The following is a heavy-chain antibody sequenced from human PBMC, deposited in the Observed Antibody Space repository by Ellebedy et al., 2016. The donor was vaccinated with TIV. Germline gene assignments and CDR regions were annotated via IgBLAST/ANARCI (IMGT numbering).Heavy chain of an antibody. V-gene: IGHV3-7*01. CDR1: GFTFSSYW. J-gene: IGHJ4*02. CDR2: IKEDGSEK. Sequence: GESLKISCAASGFTFSSYWMSWVRQAPGKGLEWVANIKEDGSEKKYVDSVKGRFTISRDNSKNTLYLQMNSLRPQDTAVYYCAIAHQSLAVAGQAYWGQGTLVTVSS. D-gene: IGHD6-19*01. CDR3: AIAHQSLAVAGQAY.